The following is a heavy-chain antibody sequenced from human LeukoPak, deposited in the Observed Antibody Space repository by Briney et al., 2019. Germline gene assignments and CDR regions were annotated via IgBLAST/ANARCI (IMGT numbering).Heavy chain of an antibody. CDR1: GGSISSGGYY. CDR2: IYYSGST. V-gene: IGHV4-39*01. Sequence: KASETLSLTCTVSGGSISSGGYYWIWLRQHPGKGLEWIGYIYYSGSTYYNPSLKSRVTISVDTSKNQFSLKLSSVTAADTAVYYCARQYSSSSGWFDPWGQGTLVTVSS. J-gene: IGHJ5*02. CDR3: ARQYSSSSGWFDP. D-gene: IGHD6-6*01.